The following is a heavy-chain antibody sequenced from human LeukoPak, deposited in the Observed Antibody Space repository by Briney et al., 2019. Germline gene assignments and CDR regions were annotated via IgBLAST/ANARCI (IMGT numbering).Heavy chain of an antibody. V-gene: IGHV1-2*02. Sequence: GASVKVSCKASGYTFTSYYMHWVRQAPGQGLEWMGWINPNSGGTNYAQKFQGRVTMTRDTSISTAYMELSRLRSDDTAVYYCARDLGYSGYDPSYYYYYGMDVWGQGTTVTVSS. D-gene: IGHD5-12*01. CDR1: GYTFTSYY. CDR3: ARDLGYSGYDPSYYYYYGMDV. J-gene: IGHJ6*02. CDR2: INPNSGGT.